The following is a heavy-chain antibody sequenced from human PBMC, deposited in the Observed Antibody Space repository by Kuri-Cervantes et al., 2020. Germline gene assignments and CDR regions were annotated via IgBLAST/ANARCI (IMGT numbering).Heavy chain of an antibody. Sequence: SVKVSCKASGGTFSSYAISWVRQAPGQGLEWMGGIIPIFGTANYAQKFQGRVTITTDESTSTAYMELSSLRSEDTAVYYCARSIAVAGKFDYWGQGTLVTVSS. CDR3: ARSIAVAGKFDY. D-gene: IGHD6-19*01. V-gene: IGHV1-69*05. CDR2: IIPIFGTA. CDR1: GGTFSSYA. J-gene: IGHJ4*02.